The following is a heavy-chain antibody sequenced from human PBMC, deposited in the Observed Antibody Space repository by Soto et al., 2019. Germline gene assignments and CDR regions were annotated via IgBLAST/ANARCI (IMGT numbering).Heavy chain of an antibody. J-gene: IGHJ4*02. D-gene: IGHD3-22*01. Sequence: EVQLLESGGGLIQPGGSLRLSCAASGFTFSSYAMSWVRQAPGKGLEWVSAISGSGGSTYYADSVKGRFTISRDNSKNTLYLQMNRLRAEDTAVYYCAKGTTLPVVVVMGYFWDWGQGTLVTVSS. V-gene: IGHV3-23*01. CDR2: ISGSGGST. CDR3: AKGTTLPVVVVMGYFWD. CDR1: GFTFSSYA.